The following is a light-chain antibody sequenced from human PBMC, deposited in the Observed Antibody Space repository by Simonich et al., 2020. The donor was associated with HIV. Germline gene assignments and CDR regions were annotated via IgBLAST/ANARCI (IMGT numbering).Light chain of an antibody. CDR3: QQRCNWPPALT. Sequence: EIVLTQSPATLSLSPGDRATLSCSDSQIVRCSLAWYPQKPGQAPRLLIYDASNRATGIPARFSGSESGTDFTLTISSLEPEDFAVYYCQQRCNWPPALTFGGGTKVKIK. CDR1: QIVRCS. CDR2: DAS. J-gene: IGKJ4*01. V-gene: IGKV3-11*01.